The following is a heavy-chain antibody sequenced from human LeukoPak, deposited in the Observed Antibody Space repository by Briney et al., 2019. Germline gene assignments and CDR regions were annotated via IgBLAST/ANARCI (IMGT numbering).Heavy chain of an antibody. V-gene: IGHV3-30*02. D-gene: IGHD5-24*01. Sequence: GGSLRLSCAASGFTFSSYGMHWVRQAPGKGLEWVAFIRYDGSNKYYADSVKGRFTISRDNSKNTLYLQMNSLRAEDTALYYCAKGYRKGRWLPLDYWGQGTLVTVSS. CDR3: AKGYRKGRWLPLDY. CDR2: IRYDGSNK. J-gene: IGHJ4*02. CDR1: GFTFSSYG.